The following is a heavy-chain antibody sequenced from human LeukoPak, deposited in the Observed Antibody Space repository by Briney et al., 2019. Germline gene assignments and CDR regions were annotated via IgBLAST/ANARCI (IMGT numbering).Heavy chain of an antibody. CDR2: MNPNSGNT. CDR1: GYTFTSYD. CDR3: ARQGVVFPTDYYYMDV. V-gene: IGHV1-8*03. Sequence: ASVKVSCKASGYTFTSYDVNWVRQATGQGLEWMGWMNPNSGNTGYAQKFQGRVTITRNTSISTAYKELSSLRSEDTAVYYCARQGVVFPTDYYYMDVWGKGTTVTVSS. J-gene: IGHJ6*03. D-gene: IGHD3-3*01.